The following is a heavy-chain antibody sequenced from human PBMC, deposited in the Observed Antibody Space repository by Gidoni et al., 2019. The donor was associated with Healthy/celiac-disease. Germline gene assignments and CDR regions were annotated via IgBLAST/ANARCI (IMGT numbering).Heavy chain of an antibody. Sequence: QVQLQESGPGLVKPSETLSLTCTVSGGSISSYYWSWIRQPPGKGLEWIGYIYYSGSTNYNPSLKSRVTISVDTSKNQFSLKLSSVTAADTAVYYCASQGSSSEHWGQGTLVTVSS. V-gene: IGHV4-59*01. CDR2: IYYSGST. CDR3: ASQGSSSEH. J-gene: IGHJ1*01. CDR1: GGSISSYY. D-gene: IGHD6-6*01.